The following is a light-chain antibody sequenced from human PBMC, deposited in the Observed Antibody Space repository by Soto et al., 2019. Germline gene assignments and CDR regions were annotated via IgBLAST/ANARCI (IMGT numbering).Light chain of an antibody. CDR2: DAS. Sequence: IHMTKSPSTLSASVLDIVTITCLASQSISSWLAWYQQKPGKAPKVLIFDASSLKTGVPSRFSGSGSGTEFTLTISNLQPDHFATYYCQQYDSYSSGPFGQGTKVDIK. J-gene: IGKJ1*01. CDR1: QSISSW. CDR3: QQYDSYSSGP. V-gene: IGKV1-5*01.